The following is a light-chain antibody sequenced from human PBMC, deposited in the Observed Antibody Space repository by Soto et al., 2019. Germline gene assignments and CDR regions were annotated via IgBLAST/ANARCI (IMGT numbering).Light chain of an antibody. V-gene: IGLV2-14*01. Sequence: QSALTQPASVSGSPGQSITISCTGTSSDVGAYTYVSWYQQHPGKAPKLIIFDVSSRPSGFSNRFSGSKSGNTASLTISGLQAEDEADYYCSSYTSTTTLVLFGGGTKLTVL. CDR3: SSYTSTTTLVL. CDR1: SSDVGAYTY. CDR2: DVS. J-gene: IGLJ2*01.